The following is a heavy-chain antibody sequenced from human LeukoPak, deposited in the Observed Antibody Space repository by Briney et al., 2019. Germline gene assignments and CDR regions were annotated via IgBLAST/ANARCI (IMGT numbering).Heavy chain of an antibody. CDR1: GYTFTGYY. CDR3: ARDRGGSYSVFDY. CDR2: INPNSGGT. Sequence: ASVKVSCKASGYTFTGYYMHWVRQAPGQGLEWMGWINPNSGGTNYAQKFQGRVTMTRDTSISTAYMELSRLRSDDTAVYCCARDRGGSYSVFDYWGQGTLVTVSS. J-gene: IGHJ4*02. D-gene: IGHD1-26*01. V-gene: IGHV1-2*02.